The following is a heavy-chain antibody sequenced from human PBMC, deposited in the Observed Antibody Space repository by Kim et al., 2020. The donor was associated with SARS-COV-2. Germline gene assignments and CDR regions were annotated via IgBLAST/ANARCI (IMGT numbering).Heavy chain of an antibody. D-gene: IGHD6-19*01. J-gene: IGHJ6*02. Sequence: GGSLRLSCAASGFTFSSYWMSWVRQAPGKGLEWVANIKQDGSEKYYVDSVKGRFTISRDNAKNSLYLQMNSLRAEDTAVYYCARDLGEQWLVHYYYGMDVWGQGTTVTVSS. CDR1: GFTFSSYW. CDR2: IKQDGSEK. CDR3: ARDLGEQWLVHYYYGMDV. V-gene: IGHV3-7*01.